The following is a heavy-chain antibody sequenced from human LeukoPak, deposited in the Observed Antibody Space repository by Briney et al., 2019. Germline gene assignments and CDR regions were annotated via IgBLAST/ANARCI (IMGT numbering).Heavy chain of an antibody. J-gene: IGHJ6*02. D-gene: IGHD3-10*01. Sequence: PSETLSLTCTVSGGSISSSSYYWSWIRQPPGKGLEWIGYIYYSGSTNYNPSLKSRVTISVDTSKNQFSLKLSSVTAADTAVYYCARYGSGSYYGMDVWGQGTTVTVSS. CDR1: GGSISSSSYY. CDR2: IYYSGST. V-gene: IGHV4-61*01. CDR3: ARYGSGSYYGMDV.